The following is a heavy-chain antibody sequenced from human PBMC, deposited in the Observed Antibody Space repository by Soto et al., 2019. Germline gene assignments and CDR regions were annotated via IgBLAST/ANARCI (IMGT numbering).Heavy chain of an antibody. D-gene: IGHD2-8*01. J-gene: IGHJ4*02. V-gene: IGHV3-23*01. CDR1: GFTFSIYA. CDR2: ISGSGGST. CDR3: AKTPFCTNGVCQAY. Sequence: PGGSLRLSCAASGFTFSIYAMSWVRHAPGKGLEWVSAISGSGGSTYYADSVKGRFTISRDNSKNTLYLQMNSLRAEDTAVYYCAKTPFCTNGVCQAYWGQGTLVTVSS.